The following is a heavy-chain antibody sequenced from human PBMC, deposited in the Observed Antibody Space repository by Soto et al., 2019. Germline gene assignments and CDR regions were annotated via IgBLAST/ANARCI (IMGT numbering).Heavy chain of an antibody. Sequence: QVQLVQSGAEVKKPGASVKVSCKASGYTFTSYGISWVRQAPGQGLEWMGWISAYNGNTNYAQKLQGRVTMTTDTSTSKPYTELRSRRSDDTGVYYCPRDRQGYCSSTSCTGAFDIWGQGTMVTVSS. D-gene: IGHD2-2*01. CDR1: GYTFTSYG. CDR2: ISAYNGNT. J-gene: IGHJ3*02. CDR3: PRDRQGYCSSTSCTGAFDI. V-gene: IGHV1-18*01.